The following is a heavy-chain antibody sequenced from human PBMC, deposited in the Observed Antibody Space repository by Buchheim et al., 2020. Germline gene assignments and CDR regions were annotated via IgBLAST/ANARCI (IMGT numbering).Heavy chain of an antibody. J-gene: IGHJ4*02. CDR1: GGSISSYY. CDR2: IYYSGST. Sequence: QVQLQESGPGLVKPSETLSLTCTVSGGSISSYYWSWIRQPPGKGLEWIGYIYYSGSTNYNPSLKSRVTISVDTSKNQFSLKLSSVTAADTAVYHCARHVAVARHYFDYWGQGTL. V-gene: IGHV4-59*08. D-gene: IGHD6-19*01. CDR3: ARHVAVARHYFDY.